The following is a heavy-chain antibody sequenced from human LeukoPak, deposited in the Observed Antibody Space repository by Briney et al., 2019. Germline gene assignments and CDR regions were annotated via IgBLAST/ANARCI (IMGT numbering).Heavy chain of an antibody. J-gene: IGHJ5*02. CDR2: VAEDGKTT. V-gene: IGHV3-30*18. CDR1: GFTFSIYG. D-gene: IGHD3-10*01. CDR3: TKEGLPSGTSWSAWFDP. Sequence: GGSLRLSCAASGFTFSIYGMHWVRQAPGKGLEWVAVVAEDGKTTYYADSVKGRFTISRDNSRNTLYLQMNSLRPEDTAVYYCTKEGLPSGTSWSAWFDPWGQGTLVTVSA.